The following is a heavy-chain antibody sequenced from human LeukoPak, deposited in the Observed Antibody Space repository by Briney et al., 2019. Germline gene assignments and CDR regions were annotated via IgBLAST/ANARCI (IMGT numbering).Heavy chain of an antibody. J-gene: IGHJ3*02. CDR3: ARAGIGTYGDLHDAFDI. D-gene: IGHD4-17*01. CDR1: GYTFTSYG. Sequence: ASVKVSCKASGYTFTSYGISWVRQAPGQGLEWMGWISAYNGNTNYAQKLQGRVTMTTDTSTSTAYMELRSLRSDDTAVYYCARAGIGTYGDLHDAFDIWGQGTMVTVSS. V-gene: IGHV1-18*01. CDR2: ISAYNGNT.